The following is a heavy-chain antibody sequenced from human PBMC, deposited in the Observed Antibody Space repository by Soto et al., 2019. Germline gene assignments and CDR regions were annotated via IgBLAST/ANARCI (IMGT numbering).Heavy chain of an antibody. CDR3: ARDRVGYYGSGCYIDY. CDR1: GFTFSSYA. V-gene: IGHV3-30-3*01. J-gene: IGHJ4*02. D-gene: IGHD3-10*01. Sequence: GGSLRLSCAASGFTFSSYAMHWVRQAPGKGLEWVAVISYDGSNKYYADSVKGRFTISRDNSKNTLYLQMNSLRAEDTAVYYCARDRVGYYGSGCYIDYWGQGTLVTVSS. CDR2: ISYDGSNK.